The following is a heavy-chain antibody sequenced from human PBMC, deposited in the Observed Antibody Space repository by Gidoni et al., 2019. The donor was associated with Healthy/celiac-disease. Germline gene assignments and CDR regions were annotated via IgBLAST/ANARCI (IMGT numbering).Heavy chain of an antibody. CDR1: GGTFSSYA. CDR2: IIPIFGTA. V-gene: IGHV1-69*01. J-gene: IGHJ6*02. D-gene: IGHD3-3*01. Sequence: QVQLVQSGAEVKQPGSSVKVSCKAYGGTFSSYAISRVRQAPGQGLEWMGGIIPIFGTANYAQKFQGRVTITADESTSTAYMELSSLRSEDTAVYYCARGSTIFGVVTHYYYYGMDVWGQGTTVTVSS. CDR3: ARGSTIFGVVTHYYYYGMDV.